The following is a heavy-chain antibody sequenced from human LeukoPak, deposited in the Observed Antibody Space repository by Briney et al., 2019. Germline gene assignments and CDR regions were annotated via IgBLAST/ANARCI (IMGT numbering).Heavy chain of an antibody. CDR2: INPNSGGT. CDR1: GYTFTGYY. D-gene: IGHD3-10*02. V-gene: IGHV1-2*02. J-gene: IGHJ5*02. CDR3: ARSSVRAPFDP. Sequence: ASVKVSCKASGYTFTGYYMHWVRQAPGQGLEWMGWINPNSGGTNYAQKFQGRVTMTRDTSISTAYMELRSLRSDDTAVYYCARSSVRAPFDPWGQGTLVTVSS.